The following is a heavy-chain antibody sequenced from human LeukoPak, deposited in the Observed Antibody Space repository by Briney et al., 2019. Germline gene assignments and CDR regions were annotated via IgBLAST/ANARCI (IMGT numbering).Heavy chain of an antibody. D-gene: IGHD2/OR15-2a*01. CDR1: GFTFSDYY. V-gene: IGHV3-11*04. CDR3: ARDEPMGGSYSSDSATYGGPI. J-gene: IGHJ3*02. Sequence: GGSLRLSCAASGFTFSDYYMSWIRQAPGKGLEWVSHISSSGRTIHYADSVKGRFTISRDNAKNSLYLQMNSLRAEDAAVYYCARDEPMGGSYSSDSATYGGPIWGQGTMVTVSS. CDR2: ISSSGRTI.